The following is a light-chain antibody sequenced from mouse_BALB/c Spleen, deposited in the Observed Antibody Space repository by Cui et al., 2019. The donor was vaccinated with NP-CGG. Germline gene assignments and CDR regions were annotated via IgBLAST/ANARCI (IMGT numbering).Light chain of an antibody. J-gene: IGLJ1*01. CDR3: VLWYSNHWV. CDR2: GTN. Sequence: QAVVTQESALTTSPGERVTLTCRSSTGAVTTSNYANWVQEKPDHLFTGLIGGTNNRAPGVPARFSGSLIGDKAALTITGAQTEDEAIYFCVLWYSNHWVFGGGTKLTVL. CDR1: TGAVTTSNY. V-gene: IGLV1*01.